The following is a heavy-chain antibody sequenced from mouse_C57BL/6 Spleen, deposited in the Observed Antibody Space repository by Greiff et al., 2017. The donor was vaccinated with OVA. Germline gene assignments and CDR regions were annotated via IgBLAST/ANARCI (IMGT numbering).Heavy chain of an antibody. J-gene: IGHJ3*01. D-gene: IGHD2-5*01. Sequence: VQLQQPGAELVKPGASVKLSCKASGYTFTSYWMHWVKQRPGQGLEWIGMIHPNSGSTNYNEKFKSKATLTVDKSSSTAYMQLSSLTSEDSAVYYCARDAYYSNYWFAYWGQGTLVTVSA. V-gene: IGHV1-64*01. CDR3: ARDAYYSNYWFAY. CDR2: IHPNSGST. CDR1: GYTFTSYW.